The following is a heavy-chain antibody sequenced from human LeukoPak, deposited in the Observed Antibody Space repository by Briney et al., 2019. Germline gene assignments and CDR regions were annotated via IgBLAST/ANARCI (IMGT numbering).Heavy chain of an antibody. V-gene: IGHV4-34*01. CDR3: ASNGGYCSGASCRYYYFYMDV. J-gene: IGHJ6*03. D-gene: IGHD2-15*01. CDR2: INHSGTT. CDR1: SGSFSGYY. Sequence: SETLSLTCAVYSGSFSGYYWSWIHQPPGKGLEWIGEINHSGTTNYNPSLESRVTISADTSMSQFSLKLRSVNAADTAVYYCASNGGYCSGASCRYYYFYMDVWGKGTTVTVSS.